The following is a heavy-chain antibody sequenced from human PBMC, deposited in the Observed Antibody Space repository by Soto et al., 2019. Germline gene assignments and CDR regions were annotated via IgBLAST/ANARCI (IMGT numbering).Heavy chain of an antibody. V-gene: IGHV3-53*01. Sequence: GGSLRLSCAISGFSVSSNYLSWVRQAPGKGLEWVSVHYSGGSTYYADSVQGRFTISRDKSNNTLYLQMRRVRAEDTAVHFCARHRHPRGTVGATSPLDPWGQGTQVTSPQ. J-gene: IGHJ5*02. CDR1: GFSVSSNY. CDR3: ARHRHPRGTVGATSPLDP. CDR2: HYSGGST. D-gene: IGHD1-26*01.